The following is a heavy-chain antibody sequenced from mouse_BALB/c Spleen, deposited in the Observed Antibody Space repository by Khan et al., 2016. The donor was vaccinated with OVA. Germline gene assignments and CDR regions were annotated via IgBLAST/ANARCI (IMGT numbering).Heavy chain of an antibody. CDR3: ARRNYFGYTFAY. J-gene: IGHJ3*01. V-gene: IGHV1-77*01. D-gene: IGHD1-2*01. CDR1: GYTFTDYY. CDR2: ISPGSGDT. Sequence: VQLQESGAELARPGASVKLSCKASGYTFTDYYINWVKQRTGQGLEWIGEISPGSGDTYYNERFKGKATLTADKSSSTAYMQLSSLTSEASAGYYCARRNYFGYTFAYWGQWTLVTVSA.